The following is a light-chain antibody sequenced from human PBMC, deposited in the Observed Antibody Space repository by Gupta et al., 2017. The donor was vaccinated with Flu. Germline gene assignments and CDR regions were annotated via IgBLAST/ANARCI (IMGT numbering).Light chain of an antibody. CDR2: EDN. Sequence: ILPHSASVSAGQRVTTSCTGSGGSVASNYVQWYQQLPDSSPTTVIYEDNQSPSGVTVRFSGSIDSAYNAASITITGEKTDDEAYYYQQSYDSNDHWVFGGGTKLTVL. V-gene: IGLV6-57*01. J-gene: IGLJ3*02. CDR3: QSYDSNDHWV. CDR1: GGSVASNY.